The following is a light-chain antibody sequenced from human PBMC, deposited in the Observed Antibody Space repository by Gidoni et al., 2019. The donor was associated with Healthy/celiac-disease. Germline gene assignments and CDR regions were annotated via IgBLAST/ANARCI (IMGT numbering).Light chain of an antibody. J-gene: IGKJ2*02. V-gene: IGKV1-5*03. CDR2: KAS. Sequence: PTLLIYKASSLECGVPSSFSGSGCGTEFTLTIRSLQPDDFATYYCQQYNSYPCTFGLGTKLEIK. CDR3: QQYNSYPCT.